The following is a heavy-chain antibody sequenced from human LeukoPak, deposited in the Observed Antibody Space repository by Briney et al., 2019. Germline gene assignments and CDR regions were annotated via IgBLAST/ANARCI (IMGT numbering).Heavy chain of an antibody. CDR2: INPKSGGT. J-gene: IGHJ5*02. D-gene: IGHD6-13*01. V-gene: IGHV1-2*02. CDR1: GYTFTDYY. Sequence: ASVKVSCKTSGYTFTDYYLHWVRQAPGQGLEWMGWINPKSGGTNYAQNFQGRVTMTRDTSISTAYMELNSQRSDDTAVYYCARGRSAAGAFSKRPELSDPWGQGTRVTVSS. CDR3: ARGRSAAGAFSKRPELSDP.